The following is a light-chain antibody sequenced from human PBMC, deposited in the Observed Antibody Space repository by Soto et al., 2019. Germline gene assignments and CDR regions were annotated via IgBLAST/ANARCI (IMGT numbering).Light chain of an antibody. CDR3: QKYGRSPRELT. J-gene: IGKJ3*01. CDR2: GAS. CDR1: QSISSNY. Sequence: EIVLTQSPGTLPLSAGERDTLSCRASQSISSNYVAWYQQKPGQAPRLLLFGASYSATGIPDRFSGSGSGTDFILTISRLEPEDFAVYSCQKYGRSPRELTVAPGTKVDI. V-gene: IGKV3-20*01.